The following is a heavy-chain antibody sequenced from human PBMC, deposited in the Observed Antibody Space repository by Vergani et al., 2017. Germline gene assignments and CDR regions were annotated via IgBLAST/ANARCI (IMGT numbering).Heavy chain of an antibody. V-gene: IGHV4-31*03. J-gene: IGHJ4*02. Sequence: QVQLQESGPGLVKPSQTLSLTCTVSGDSLSSSDHYWSWIRQRSDKGLEWVGHIFRSGTTYYNPSLKNRLIMSVDTSKNQFSLKLTSVTAAETAMYYCARENVVIARIFDFWGQGTLVTVSS. D-gene: IGHD2-21*01. CDR3: ARENVVIARIFDF. CDR1: GDSLSSSDHY. CDR2: IFRSGTT.